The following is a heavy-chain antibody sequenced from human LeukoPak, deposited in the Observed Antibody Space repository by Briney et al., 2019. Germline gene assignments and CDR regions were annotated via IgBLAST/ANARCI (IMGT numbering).Heavy chain of an antibody. J-gene: IGHJ4*02. D-gene: IGHD3-22*01. Sequence: TGRSLRLSCAASGFTFSSYAMHWVRQAPGKGLEWVGFIRSTAYGGTTEYAASVKGRFTMSRDDSKSIAFLQMYSLKTEDTAVYYCTRESSRYYDSSGQYYFDYWGQGTLVTVSS. V-gene: IGHV3-49*04. CDR1: GFTFSSYA. CDR2: IRSTAYGGTT. CDR3: TRESSRYYDSSGQYYFDY.